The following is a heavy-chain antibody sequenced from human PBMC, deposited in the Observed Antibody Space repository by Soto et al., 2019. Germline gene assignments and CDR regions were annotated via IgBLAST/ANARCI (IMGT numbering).Heavy chain of an antibody. CDR3: ARASGYYDSSGYSFIGKLDY. J-gene: IGHJ4*02. V-gene: IGHV4-30-2*01. CDR2: IYHSGST. Sequence: SETLSLTCAVSGGSISSGGYSWSWIRQPPGKGLEWIGYIYHSGSTYYNPSLKSRVTISVDRSKNQFSLKLSSVTAADTAVYYCARASGYYDSSGYSFIGKLDYWGQGTLVTVSS. CDR1: GGSISSGGYS. D-gene: IGHD3-22*01.